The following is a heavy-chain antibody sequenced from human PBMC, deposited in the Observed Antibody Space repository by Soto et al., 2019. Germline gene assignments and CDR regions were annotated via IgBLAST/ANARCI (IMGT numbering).Heavy chain of an antibody. CDR2: IGGRATSA. V-gene: IGHV3-23*01. J-gene: IGHJ4*02. CDR1: GFTFSNYA. D-gene: IGHD3-22*01. Sequence: EVQLLESGGGLVQPGGSLRLSCAASGFTFSNYAMSWVRQAPGKGLEWVSGIGGRATSAYYADSVKGRFAISRDNSYNPLFLQLNTLRAEDTAVYYCANSRYSDRSGDFYDFWGQGTLVSVSS. CDR3: ANSRYSDRSGDFYDF.